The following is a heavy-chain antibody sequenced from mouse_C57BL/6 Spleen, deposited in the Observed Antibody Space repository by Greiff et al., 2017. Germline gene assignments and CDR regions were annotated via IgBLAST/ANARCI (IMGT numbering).Heavy chain of an antibody. D-gene: IGHD1-1*02. V-gene: IGHV1-66*01. Sequence: QVHVKQSGPELVKPGASVKISCKASGYSFTSYYIHWVKQRPGQGLEWIGWIYPGSGNTKYNEKFKGKATLTADTSSSTAYMQLSSLTSEDSAVYYCARSGTYAMDYWGQGTSVTVSS. J-gene: IGHJ4*01. CDR2: IYPGSGNT. CDR3: ARSGTYAMDY. CDR1: GYSFTSYY.